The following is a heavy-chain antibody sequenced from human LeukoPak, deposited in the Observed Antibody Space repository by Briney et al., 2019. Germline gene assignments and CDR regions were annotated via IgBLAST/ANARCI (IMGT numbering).Heavy chain of an antibody. CDR3: AKDIRSIVVPPDAMDV. CDR1: GFTFDDYA. J-gene: IGHJ6*02. CDR2: ISWNSDII. Sequence: GRSLRLSCAASGFTFDDYAMHWVRQAPGKSLEWVSGISWNSDIIGYADSVKGRFTISRDSAKNSLYLQMNSLRPEDTAFYYCAKDIRSIVVPPDAMDVWGQGTTVTVSS. D-gene: IGHD2-2*01. V-gene: IGHV3-9*01.